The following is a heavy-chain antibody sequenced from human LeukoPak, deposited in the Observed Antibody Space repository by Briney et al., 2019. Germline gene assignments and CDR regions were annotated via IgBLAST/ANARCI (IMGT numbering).Heavy chain of an antibody. D-gene: IGHD1-26*01. Sequence: SETLSLTCIISGDSISSGLYYWNWVRQHPGEGLEGIGCTHDSGTTYYSSSLRGRVIISRDTSKKEVSLKLTSVTAADTAVYYCEAGRRGRYSPYYYSHLDVWGTGTTVAVSS. J-gene: IGHJ6*03. CDR1: GDSISSGLYY. V-gene: IGHV4-31*03. CDR3: EAGRRGRYSPYYYSHLDV. CDR2: THDSGTT.